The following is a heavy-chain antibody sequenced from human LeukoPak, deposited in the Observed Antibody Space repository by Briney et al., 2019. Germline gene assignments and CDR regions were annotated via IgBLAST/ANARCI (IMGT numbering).Heavy chain of an antibody. CDR1: GFTFSSYG. D-gene: IGHD6-13*01. J-gene: IGHJ3*02. Sequence: SGGSLRLSCAASGFTFSSYGMHWVRQAPGKGLEWVAVISYDGSNKYYADSVKGRFTISRDNSKNTLYLQMNSLRAEDTAAYYCAKDHGGIAIWGQGTMVTVSS. CDR3: AKDHGGIAI. V-gene: IGHV3-30*18. CDR2: ISYDGSNK.